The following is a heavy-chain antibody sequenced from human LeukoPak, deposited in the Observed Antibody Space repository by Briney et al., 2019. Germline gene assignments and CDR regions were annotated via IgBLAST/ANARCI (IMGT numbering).Heavy chain of an antibody. D-gene: IGHD3-10*01. CDR3: ARGSYYYGSGSYRHAFDI. V-gene: IGHV1-8*01. J-gene: IGHJ3*02. CDR1: GYTFTSYD. Sequence: ASVKVSCKASGYTFTSYDINWVRQATGQGLEWMGWMNPNSGNTGYAQKFQGRVTMTRNTSISTAYMELSSLRSEDTAVYYCARGSYYYGSGSYRHAFDIWGQGTMVTVSS. CDR2: MNPNSGNT.